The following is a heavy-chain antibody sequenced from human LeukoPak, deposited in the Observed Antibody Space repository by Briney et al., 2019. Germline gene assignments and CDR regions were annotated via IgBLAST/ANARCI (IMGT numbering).Heavy chain of an antibody. D-gene: IGHD3-10*01. CDR2: INPNSGAT. CDR3: ARTIRVRGVIKYYFDY. V-gene: IGHV1-2*02. J-gene: IGHJ4*02. Sequence: GDSVKVSCKASGYTFTGYYMHWVRQAPGQGREWMGWINPNSGATNYPQKFYAKVTMTRDTSIRTAHMELSRLRSDDQAVDYCARTIRVRGVIKYYFDYWGQGTLVTVSS. CDR1: GYTFTGYY.